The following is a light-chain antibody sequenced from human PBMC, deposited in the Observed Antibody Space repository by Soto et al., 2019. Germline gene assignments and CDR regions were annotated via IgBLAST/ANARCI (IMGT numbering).Light chain of an antibody. CDR3: LQDYNYPWT. V-gene: IGKV1-6*01. Sequence: AIQMTQSPSSLSASVGDRVTITCRASQGIRNALAWYQQKPGKAPELLIFAASGLQGGVPSRFSGSGSGTDYTLTISSLQPEDFATYYCLQDYNYPWTFGQGTKVEVK. CDR1: QGIRNA. J-gene: IGKJ1*01. CDR2: AAS.